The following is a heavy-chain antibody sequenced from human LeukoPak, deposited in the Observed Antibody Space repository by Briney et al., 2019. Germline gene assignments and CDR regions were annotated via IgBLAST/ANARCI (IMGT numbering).Heavy chain of an antibody. Sequence: SETPSLTCTVSGDSISSSSNWWGWIRQPPGKGLEWIGHIKSSGSPNYNPPLKSRVTISVDTSKNQFSLKVSSVTAADTAVYYCARLTWITDYWGQGILVTVSS. CDR1: GDSISSSSNW. D-gene: IGHD5-12*01. CDR3: ARLTWITDY. CDR2: IKSSGSP. J-gene: IGHJ4*02. V-gene: IGHV4-39*01.